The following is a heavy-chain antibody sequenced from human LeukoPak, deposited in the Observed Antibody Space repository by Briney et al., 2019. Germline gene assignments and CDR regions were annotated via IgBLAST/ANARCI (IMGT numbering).Heavy chain of an antibody. CDR1: GGSFSGYY. D-gene: IGHD4-17*01. CDR3: ASGFPTTVTTYRGGYFDY. J-gene: IGHJ4*02. V-gene: IGHV4-34*01. CDR2: INHSGST. Sequence: SETLSLTCAVYGGSFSGYYWSWIRQPPGKGLEWIGEINHSGSTNYNPSLKSRVTISVDTSKNQFTLKLSSVTAADTAVYYCASGFPTTVTTYRGGYFDYWGQVTLVTVSS.